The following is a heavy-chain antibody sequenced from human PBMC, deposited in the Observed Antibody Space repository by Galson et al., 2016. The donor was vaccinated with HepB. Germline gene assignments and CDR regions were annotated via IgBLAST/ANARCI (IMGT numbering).Heavy chain of an antibody. CDR2: IWYDGSIK. J-gene: IGHJ4*02. CDR3: AKEESSGWYPPDY. V-gene: IGHV3-33*06. D-gene: IGHD6-19*01. CDR1: GFIFSIYG. Sequence: SLRLSCAASGFIFSIYGMHWVRQAPGMGLEWVAVIWYDGSIKYYADSVKGRFTISRDNSKNTLFLQMNSLRAEDTAVYYCAKEESSGWYPPDYWGQGTLVTVSS.